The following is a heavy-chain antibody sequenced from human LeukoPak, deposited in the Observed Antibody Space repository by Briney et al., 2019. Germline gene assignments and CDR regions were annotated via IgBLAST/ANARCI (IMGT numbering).Heavy chain of an antibody. CDR2: ISYDGSNK. CDR3: ARYCSGGSCHHTDAFDI. D-gene: IGHD2-15*01. Sequence: PGGSLRLSCAASGFTFSSYGIHWVRQAPGKGLEWVAVISYDGSNKYYADSVKGRFTISRDNSKNTLYLQMNSLRAEDTAVYYCARYCSGGSCHHTDAFDIWGQGTMVTVSS. J-gene: IGHJ3*02. V-gene: IGHV3-30*19. CDR1: GFTFSSYG.